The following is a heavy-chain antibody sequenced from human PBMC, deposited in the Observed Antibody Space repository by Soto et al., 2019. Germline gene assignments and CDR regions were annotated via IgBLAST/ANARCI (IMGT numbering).Heavy chain of an antibody. V-gene: IGHV3-48*02. CDR2: ISSSSSTI. Sequence: AESLTLSCAASGFTFSSYSMNWFRQAPGKGLEWVSYISSSSSTIYYADSVKGRLTISRDNAKKSLYLQMNSLRDEDTAVYYCASGTYYDILTGYSDDAFDIWGQGTMVTVSS. CDR1: GFTFSSYS. D-gene: IGHD3-9*01. CDR3: ASGTYYDILTGYSDDAFDI. J-gene: IGHJ3*02.